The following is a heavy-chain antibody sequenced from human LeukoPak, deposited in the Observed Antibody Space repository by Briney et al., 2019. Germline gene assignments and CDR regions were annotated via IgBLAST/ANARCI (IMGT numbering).Heavy chain of an antibody. CDR3: ARSSPQDY. J-gene: IGHJ4*02. CDR2: ISGSGDST. Sequence: GGSLRLSCAASGFTFSSYGMHWVRQAPGKGLEWVSAISGSGDSTYYADSVKGRFTISRDNAKNSLYLQMNSLRAEDTAVYYCARSSPQDYWGQGTLVTVSS. CDR1: GFTFSSYG. V-gene: IGHV3-23*01.